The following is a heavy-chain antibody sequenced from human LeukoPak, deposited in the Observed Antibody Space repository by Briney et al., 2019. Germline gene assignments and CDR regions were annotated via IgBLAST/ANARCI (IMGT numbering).Heavy chain of an antibody. V-gene: IGHV3-7*04. CDR2: IKQDGSEK. CDR3: ARGTRGPT. CDR1: GFTVSSNY. D-gene: IGHD3-10*01. Sequence: GGSLRLSCAAFGFTVSSNYMSWVRQAPGKGLEWVANIKQDGSEKYYVDSVKGRFTISRDNAKNSLYLQMNSLRAEDTAVYYCARGTRGPTWGQGTLVTVSS. J-gene: IGHJ5*02.